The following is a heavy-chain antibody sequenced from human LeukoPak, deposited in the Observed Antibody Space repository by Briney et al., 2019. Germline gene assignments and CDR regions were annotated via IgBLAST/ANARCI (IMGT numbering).Heavy chain of an antibody. CDR1: GGTFSSYA. V-gene: IGHV1-69*04. CDR2: IIPILGIA. J-gene: IGHJ5*02. D-gene: IGHD6-13*01. CDR3: ATSHRYSSSWYLVNLRFDP. Sequence: GASVKVSCKASGGTFSSYAISWVRQAPGQGLEWMGRIIPILGIANYAQKFQGGVTITADKSTSTAYMELSSLRSEDTAVYYCATSHRYSSSWYLVNLRFDPWGQGTLVTVSS.